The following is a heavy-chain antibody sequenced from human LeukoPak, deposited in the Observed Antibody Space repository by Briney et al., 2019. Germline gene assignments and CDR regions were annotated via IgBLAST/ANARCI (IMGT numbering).Heavy chain of an antibody. CDR1: GFSFSNYG. CDR2: ISSSSSYI. Sequence: GRSLRLSCAASGFSFSNYGMHWVRQAPGKGLEWVSSISSSSSYIYYADSVKGRFTISRDNAKNSLYLQMNSLRAEDTAVYYCARDNYGGNPETDYWGQGTLVTVSS. D-gene: IGHD4-23*01. J-gene: IGHJ4*02. V-gene: IGHV3-21*01. CDR3: ARDNYGGNPETDY.